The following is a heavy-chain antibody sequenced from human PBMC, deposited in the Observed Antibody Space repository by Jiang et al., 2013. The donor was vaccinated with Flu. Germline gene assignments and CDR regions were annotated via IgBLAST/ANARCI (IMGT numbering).Heavy chain of an antibody. Sequence: ASGFTFSSYAMSWVRQAPGKGLEWVSAISGSGGSTYYADSVKGRFTISRDNSKNTLYLQMNSLRAEDTAVYYCAKGFKVRQLVRVGYWGQGTLVTVSS. CDR3: AKGFKVRQLVRVGY. D-gene: IGHD6-13*01. CDR1: GFTFSSYA. CDR2: ISGSGGST. V-gene: IGHV3-23*01. J-gene: IGHJ4*02.